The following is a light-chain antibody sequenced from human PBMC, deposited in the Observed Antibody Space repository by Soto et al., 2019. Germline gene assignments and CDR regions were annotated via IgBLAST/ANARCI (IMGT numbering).Light chain of an antibody. J-gene: IGKJ2*01. V-gene: IGKV1-17*01. CDR1: QGIRND. CDR3: LQRSSYPYT. Sequence: DIPMTQSPSSLSASVGDRVTITCRASQGIRNDLSWFPQKPGKAPKRLIIAAFSLQRGVPSRFSGSGSGTEFTLTISSLQPEDFATYYCLQRSSYPYTFGQGTKLEIK. CDR2: AAF.